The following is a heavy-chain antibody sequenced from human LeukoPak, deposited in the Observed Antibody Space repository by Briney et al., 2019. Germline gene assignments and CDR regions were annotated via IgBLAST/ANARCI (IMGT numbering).Heavy chain of an antibody. CDR1: GFTFSSYW. V-gene: IGHV3-74*01. CDR2: IKSDGSVT. Sequence: GGSLRLSCAVSGFTFSSYWMHWARQAPGEGLVWVSRIKSDGSVTWYADSVKGRFTISRDNAKNMLYLQMNSLRDEDTAVYFCARDHDAVGTTIDHWGQGTLVTVSS. J-gene: IGHJ4*02. CDR3: ARDHDAVGTTIDH. D-gene: IGHD1-14*01.